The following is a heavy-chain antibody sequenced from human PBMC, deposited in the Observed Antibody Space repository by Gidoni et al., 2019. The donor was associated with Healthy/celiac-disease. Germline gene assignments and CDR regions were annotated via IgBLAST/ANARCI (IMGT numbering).Heavy chain of an antibody. CDR1: GFTFSSYW. J-gene: IGHJ4*02. D-gene: IGHD4-17*01. CDR2: IKQDGSEK. Sequence: EGQLVESGGGLVQPGGSLRRSLAAAGFTFSSYWMSWVRQAPGKGLEWVANIKQDGSEKYYVDSVKGRFTISRDNAKNSLYLQMNSLRAEDTAVYYCARDGYGDYFDYWGQGTLVTVSS. CDR3: ARDGYGDYFDY. V-gene: IGHV3-7*01.